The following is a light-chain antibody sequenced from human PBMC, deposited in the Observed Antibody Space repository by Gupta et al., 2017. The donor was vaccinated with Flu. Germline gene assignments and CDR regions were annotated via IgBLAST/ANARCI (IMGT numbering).Light chain of an antibody. Sequence: IQMTQSLSSLSASVGDRVTITCQASHDIHNYLNWFQQKPGKAPKLLIYDASNLQPGVPSRFSGNGFGTNFALAISNLQPEDIATYYCQQYESRFLTFGRGTKVEI. CDR3: QQYESRFLT. J-gene: IGKJ4*01. CDR1: HDIHNY. V-gene: IGKV1-33*01. CDR2: DAS.